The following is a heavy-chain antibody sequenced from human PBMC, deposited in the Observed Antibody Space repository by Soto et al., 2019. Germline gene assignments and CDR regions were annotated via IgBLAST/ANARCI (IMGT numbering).Heavy chain of an antibody. CDR1: GGSFSGYY. Sequence: PSETLSLTCAVYGGSFSGYYWRWFRHPPGKGLEWIGEINHSESTNYNPSLKSRVTISVDTSKNQFSLKLSSVTAADTAVYYCARGGYSYGYYYYYGMDVWGQGTTVT. D-gene: IGHD5-18*01. V-gene: IGHV4-34*01. CDR3: ARGGYSYGYYYYYGMDV. CDR2: INHSEST. J-gene: IGHJ6*02.